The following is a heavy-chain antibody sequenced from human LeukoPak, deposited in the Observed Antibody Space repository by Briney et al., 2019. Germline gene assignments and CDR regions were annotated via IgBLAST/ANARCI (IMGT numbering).Heavy chain of an antibody. CDR1: GGSISSGGYY. V-gene: IGHV4-61*08. Sequence: PSETLSLTCAVSGGSISSGGYYWSWIRQPPGKGLEWIGYIYYSGSTNYNPSLKSRVTISVDTSKNQFSLKLSSVTAADTAVYYCARHFGTRRYDFWSGYSIDAFDIWGQGTMVTVSS. CDR3: ARHFGTRRYDFWSGYSIDAFDI. J-gene: IGHJ3*02. CDR2: IYYSGST. D-gene: IGHD3-3*01.